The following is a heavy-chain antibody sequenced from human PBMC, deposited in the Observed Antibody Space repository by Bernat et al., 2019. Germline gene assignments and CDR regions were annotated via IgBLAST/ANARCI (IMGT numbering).Heavy chain of an antibody. CDR1: GFTFSSYE. J-gene: IGHJ4*02. CDR2: ISSSGSTI. Sequence: EVQLVESGGGLVQPGGSLRLSCAASGFTFSSYEMNWVRQAPGKGLEWVSYISSSGSTIYYADSVKGRFTISRDNAKNSLYLQMNSLGAEDTAVYYWARNLAAAGAAGFDYWGQGTLVTVSS. CDR3: ARNLAAAGAAGFDY. V-gene: IGHV3-48*03. D-gene: IGHD6-13*01.